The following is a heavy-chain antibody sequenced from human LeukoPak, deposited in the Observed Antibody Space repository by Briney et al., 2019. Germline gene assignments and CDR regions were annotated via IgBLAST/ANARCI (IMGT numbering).Heavy chain of an antibody. CDR3: ARDDGTYYGGTLDY. CDR1: GGSISSGDYY. CDR2: IYYSGST. J-gene: IGHJ4*02. D-gene: IGHD4-23*01. Sequence: SETLSLTCTVSGGSISSGDYYWTWIRQPPGKGLEWIGYIYYSGSTNYNPSLKSRVTISVDTSKNQFSLNLSSVTAADTAVYYCARDDGTYYGGTLDYWGQGTLVTVSS. V-gene: IGHV4-30-4*01.